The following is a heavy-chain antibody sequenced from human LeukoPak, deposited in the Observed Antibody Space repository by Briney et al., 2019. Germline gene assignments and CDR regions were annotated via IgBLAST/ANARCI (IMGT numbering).Heavy chain of an antibody. CDR1: GGPFSGFY. CDR3: AREVVIVPDYYYYGLDV. Sequence: SETPSLTCSVYGGPFSGFYWNWIRQPPGKGLEWIGEINHSGSTHYSPSLKSRLSISVDPSKNQFSLKLSSVTAADTAVYYCAREVVIVPDYYYYGLDVWGQGTTVTVSS. CDR2: INHSGST. V-gene: IGHV4-34*01. J-gene: IGHJ6*02. D-gene: IGHD2/OR15-2a*01.